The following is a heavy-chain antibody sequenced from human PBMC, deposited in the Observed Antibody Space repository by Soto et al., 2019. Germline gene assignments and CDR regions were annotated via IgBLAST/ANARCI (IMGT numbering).Heavy chain of an antibody. Sequence: GGSLRLSCAASGFTFSNAWMSWVRQAPGKGLEWVGRIKSKTDGGTTDYAAPVKGRFTISRDDSKNTLYLQMNSLKTEDTAVYYCTTDQGSSWYSNPDYWGQGTLVTVSS. V-gene: IGHV3-15*01. CDR3: TTDQGSSWYSNPDY. CDR1: GFTFSNAW. J-gene: IGHJ4*02. D-gene: IGHD6-13*01. CDR2: IKSKTDGGTT.